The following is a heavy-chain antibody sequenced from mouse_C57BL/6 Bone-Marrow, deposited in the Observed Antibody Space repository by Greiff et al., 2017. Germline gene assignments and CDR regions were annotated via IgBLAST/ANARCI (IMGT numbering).Heavy chain of an antibody. V-gene: IGHV3-6*01. Sequence: VQLKQSGPGLVKPSQSLSLTCSVTGYSITSGYYWNWIRQFPGNKLEWMGYISYDGSNNYNPSLKNRISITRDTSKNQFFLKLNSVTTEDTATYYCARDQLTGTYWYFDVWGTGTTVTVSS. J-gene: IGHJ1*03. CDR3: ARDQLTGTYWYFDV. CDR2: ISYDGSN. CDR1: GYSITSGYY. D-gene: IGHD4-1*01.